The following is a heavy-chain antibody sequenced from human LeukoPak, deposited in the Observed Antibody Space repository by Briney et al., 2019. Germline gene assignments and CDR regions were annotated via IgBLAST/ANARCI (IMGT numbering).Heavy chain of an antibody. J-gene: IGHJ4*02. CDR2: IKQDGSEK. V-gene: IGHV3-7*01. CDR1: GFTFLNYA. D-gene: IGHD3-3*01. CDR3: AYGVNTIFGVVIGPFDY. Sequence: GGSLRLSCEASGFTFLNYAMSWVRQAPGKGLEWVANIKQDGSEKYYVDSVKGRFTISRDNAKNSLYLQMNSLRAEDPAVYYCAYGVNTIFGVVIGPFDYWGQGTLVTVSS.